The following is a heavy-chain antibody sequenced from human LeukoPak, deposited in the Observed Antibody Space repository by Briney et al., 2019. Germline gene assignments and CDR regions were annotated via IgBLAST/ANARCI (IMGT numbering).Heavy chain of an antibody. J-gene: IGHJ5*02. CDR2: ISAYNGNT. CDR1: GYTFTSYG. D-gene: IGHD2-2*01. Sequence: GASVKVSCKASGYTFTSYGMSWVRQAPGQGLEWMGWISAYNGNTNYAQKLQGRVTMTTDTSTSTAYMELRSLRSDDTAVYYCARDLSLPAAMFWFDPWGQGTLVTVSS. CDR3: ARDLSLPAAMFWFDP. V-gene: IGHV1-18*01.